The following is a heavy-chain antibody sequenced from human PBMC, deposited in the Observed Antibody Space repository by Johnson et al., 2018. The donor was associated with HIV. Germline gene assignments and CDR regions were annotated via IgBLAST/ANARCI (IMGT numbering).Heavy chain of an antibody. J-gene: IGHJ3*02. V-gene: IGHV3-30*04. D-gene: IGHD3-22*01. CDR1: GFTFSSYA. CDR3: AREYYYSSGYYYGGVSAFDI. Sequence: QVQLVESGGGLVQPGGSLRLSCAASGFTFSSYAMHWVRQAPGKGLEWVAVISYDGSNKYYADSVKGRCTISRDNSKNKRYLQMNSLRAEDTAVYYCAREYYYSSGYYYGGVSAFDIWGQGTMVTVSS. CDR2: ISYDGSNK.